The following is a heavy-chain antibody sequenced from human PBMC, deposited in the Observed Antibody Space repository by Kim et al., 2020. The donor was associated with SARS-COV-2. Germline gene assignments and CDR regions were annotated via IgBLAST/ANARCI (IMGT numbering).Heavy chain of an antibody. V-gene: IGHV4-34*01. D-gene: IGHD6-19*01. J-gene: IGHJ4*02. CDR2: INHSGST. CDR3: ARGRIVAGTGFDY. Sequence: SETLSLTCAVYGGSFSGYYWSWIRQPPGKGLEWIGEINHSGSTNYNPSLKSRVTISVDTSKNQFSLKLSSVTAADTAVYYCARGRIVAGTGFDYWGQGTLVTVSS. CDR1: GGSFSGYY.